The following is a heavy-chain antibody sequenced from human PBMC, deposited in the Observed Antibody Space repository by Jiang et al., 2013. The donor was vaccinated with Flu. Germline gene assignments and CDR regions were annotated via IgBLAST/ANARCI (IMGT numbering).Heavy chain of an antibody. J-gene: IGHJ5*02. Sequence: AEVKKPGSSVKVSCKASGDTFSSYSINWVRQAPGQGLEWMGEIIPVFGTATYAQKFQGRVTITADESTSAAYMELSSLRSEDTAIYYCARGISGGGYIGTNVWFDPWGQGSLVTVSS. D-gene: IGHD2-8*01. V-gene: IGHV1-69*01. CDR1: GDTFSSYS. CDR2: IIPVFGTA. CDR3: ARGISGGGYIGTNVWFDP.